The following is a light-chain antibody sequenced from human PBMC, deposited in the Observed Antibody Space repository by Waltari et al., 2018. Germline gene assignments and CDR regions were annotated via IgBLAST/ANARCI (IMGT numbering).Light chain of an antibody. CDR2: KAD. Sequence: QTVVTQEPSLSVSPGGTVTLTCALSSGSVSTTSYATWYQQSPGQGPRTLVDKADSRSSGVPDRFSGSIRGHKAALTITGAQADDESDYYCALYMGSGIWVFGGGTKLTVL. V-gene: IGLV8-61*01. CDR1: SGSVSTTSY. J-gene: IGLJ3*02. CDR3: ALYMGSGIWV.